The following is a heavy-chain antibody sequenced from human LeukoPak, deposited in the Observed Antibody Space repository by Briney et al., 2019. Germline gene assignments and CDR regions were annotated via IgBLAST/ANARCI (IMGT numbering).Heavy chain of an antibody. CDR1: GFTFSDYY. Sequence: GGSLRLSCAASGFTFSDYYMSWIRQTPGKGLEWVSYISSSGSYTNYADSVKGRFTISRDNAKNSLYLQMNSLRAEDTAVYYCARAPHYSNYGPYYYGMDVWGQGTTVTVSS. D-gene: IGHD4-11*01. CDR3: ARAPHYSNYGPYYYGMDV. V-gene: IGHV3-11*06. J-gene: IGHJ6*02. CDR2: ISSSGSYT.